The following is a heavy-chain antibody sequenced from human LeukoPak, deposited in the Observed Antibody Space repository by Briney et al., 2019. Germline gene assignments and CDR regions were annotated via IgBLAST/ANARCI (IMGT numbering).Heavy chain of an antibody. CDR2: IYYIATT. Sequence: SETLSLTCAISGGSINNYYWSWIRQPPGKGLEWIGYIYYIATTNYSPSLNSPVNISLDTAKNHISLRLSSVTAADTAVYYCARQTAKNVDTARFDSWGQGTLVTVSS. CDR3: ARQTAKNVDTARFDS. J-gene: IGHJ4*02. V-gene: IGHV4-59*08. D-gene: IGHD5-18*01. CDR1: GGSINNYY.